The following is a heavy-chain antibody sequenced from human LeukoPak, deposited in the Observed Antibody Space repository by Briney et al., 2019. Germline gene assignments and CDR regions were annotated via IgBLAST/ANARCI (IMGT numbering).Heavy chain of an antibody. CDR1: GFTFRDYG. Sequence: GGSLSLSGAASGFTFRDYGIHWVRQAPAKGLEGLTVISYEGRNIFYADSVTGRFIISRDNSKNTLYLQMNSLRDEDTAVYYCAKDRSMTGNNDAFDIWGQGTMVTVSS. D-gene: IGHD1-20*01. V-gene: IGHV3-30*18. CDR2: ISYEGRNI. CDR3: AKDRSMTGNNDAFDI. J-gene: IGHJ3*02.